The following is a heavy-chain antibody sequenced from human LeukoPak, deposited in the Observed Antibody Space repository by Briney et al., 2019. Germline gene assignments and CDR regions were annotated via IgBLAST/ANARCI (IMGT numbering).Heavy chain of an antibody. Sequence: SETLSLTCTVSGGSISSYYWSWIRQPPGKGLEWIGYIYYSGSTNYNPSLKSRVTISVDTSKNQFSLKLSSVTAADTAVYYCARDGPTSTAPFDYWGQGTRSPSPQ. D-gene: IGHD1-26*01. CDR2: IYYSGST. J-gene: IGHJ4*02. V-gene: IGHV4-59*01. CDR1: GGSISSYY. CDR3: ARDGPTSTAPFDY.